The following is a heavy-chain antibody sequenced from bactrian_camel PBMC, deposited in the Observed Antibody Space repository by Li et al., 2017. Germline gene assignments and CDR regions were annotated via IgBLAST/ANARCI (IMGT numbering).Heavy chain of an antibody. J-gene: IGHJ4*01. CDR3: ATRRWDSGSWLGFNY. V-gene: IGHV3-2*01. CDR1: GFTFSSYG. D-gene: IGHD5*01. CDR2: ILPDGTNT. Sequence: HVQLVESGGVLVQPGGSLRLSCVVSGFTFSSYGMSWVRQAPGKGLERVSGILPDGTNTDYADSVKGRFTISRDNAKNTLYLQMNSLKSEDTARYYCATRRWDSGSWLGFNYWGQGTQVTVS.